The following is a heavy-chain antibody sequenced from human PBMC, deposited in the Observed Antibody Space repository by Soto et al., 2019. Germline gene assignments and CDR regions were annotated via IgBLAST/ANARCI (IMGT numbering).Heavy chain of an antibody. V-gene: IGHV4-59*01. CDR3: TSSYSTSYSPDY. CDR1: GGSMRNYY. Sequence: SETLSLTCSVSGGSMRNYYWNWIRQPPGRGLEWIGYVYHSGSTNYNPSLKSRVSMSVDVSRNHFSLTLHSVTAADTAVYFCTSSYSTSYSPDYWGQGTPVTVYS. CDR2: VYHSGST. D-gene: IGHD6-6*01. J-gene: IGHJ4*02.